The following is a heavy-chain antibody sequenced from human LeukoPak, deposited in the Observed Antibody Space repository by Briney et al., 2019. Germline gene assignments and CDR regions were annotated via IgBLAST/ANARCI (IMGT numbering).Heavy chain of an antibody. CDR3: AKDPQYYYDSSGYYPPPFFDY. D-gene: IGHD3-22*01. CDR1: GFTFSSYW. Sequence: GGSLRLSCAASGFTFSSYWMSWVRQAPGKGLEWVANIKQDGSEKYYVDSVKGRFTISRDNSKNTLYLQMNSLRAEDTAVYYCAKDPQYYYDSSGYYPPPFFDYWGQGTLVTVSS. V-gene: IGHV3-7*01. CDR2: IKQDGSEK. J-gene: IGHJ4*02.